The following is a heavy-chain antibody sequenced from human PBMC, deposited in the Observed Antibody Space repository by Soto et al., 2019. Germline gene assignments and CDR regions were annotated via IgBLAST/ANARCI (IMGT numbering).Heavy chain of an antibody. V-gene: IGHV3-30*18. J-gene: IGHJ4*02. D-gene: IGHD3-22*01. CDR3: AKSSSDSSGYRVDY. CDR2: ISYDGSDQ. Sequence: GGSLRLSCAASGFTFSRYGMHWVRLAPGKGLEWVAVISYDGSDQYYAESVKGRFTVSRDKSKNTLYLQMNSLRAEDTAVYYCAKSSSDSSGYRVDYWGQGTLVTVSS. CDR1: GFTFSRYG.